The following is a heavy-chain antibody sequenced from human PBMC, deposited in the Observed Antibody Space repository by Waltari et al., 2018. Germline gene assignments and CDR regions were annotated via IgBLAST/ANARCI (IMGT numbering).Heavy chain of an antibody. V-gene: IGHV1-69*13. D-gene: IGHD1-1*01. Sequence: QVQLVQSGAEVKKPGSSVKVSCKASGGTFSSYAISWVRQAPGQGIEWMGGVIPICGTANYAQKFQGRVTITADESTSTADMGLSSLGSGDTAGYYCARGGNWNLNLYYFDYWGQGTLVTVSS. CDR1: GGTFSSYA. J-gene: IGHJ4*02. CDR3: ARGGNWNLNLYYFDY. CDR2: VIPICGTA.